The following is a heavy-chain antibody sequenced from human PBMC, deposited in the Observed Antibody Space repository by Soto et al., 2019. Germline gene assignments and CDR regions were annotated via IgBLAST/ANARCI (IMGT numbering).Heavy chain of an antibody. CDR2: INHTGGT. D-gene: IGHD3-3*01. J-gene: IGHJ5*02. CDR1: GGSVNGYY. CDR3: ATRITVFGLLIPPFDP. V-gene: IGHV4-34*01. Sequence: SETLSLTCAVYGGSVNGYYWNFSGHPPFKGLEWIGEINHTGGTHYNPSLKSRVTMSVDTSKNQFSLRLSSVTAADTAIYYCATRITVFGLLIPPFDPWGQGTQVTVSS.